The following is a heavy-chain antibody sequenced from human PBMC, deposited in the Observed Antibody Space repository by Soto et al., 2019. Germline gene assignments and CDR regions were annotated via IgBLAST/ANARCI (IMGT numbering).Heavy chain of an antibody. Sequence: QVQLVQSGAEVKKPGASVKVSCKASGYTFTSYYMHWVRQAPGQGLEWMGIINPSGGSTSYAQKFQGRVTMTRDTSTSTVYMELSSLRSEDTAAYYCAGSEGGSSWYYLFDPWGQGTLVTVSS. D-gene: IGHD6-13*01. CDR1: GYTFTSYY. V-gene: IGHV1-46*01. CDR2: INPSGGST. CDR3: AGSEGGSSWYYLFDP. J-gene: IGHJ5*02.